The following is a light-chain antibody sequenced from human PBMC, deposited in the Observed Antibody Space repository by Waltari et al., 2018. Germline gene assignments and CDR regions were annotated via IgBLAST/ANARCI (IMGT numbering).Light chain of an antibody. CDR3: SSYTSSSTPWV. J-gene: IGLJ3*02. V-gene: IGLV2-14*01. Sequence: QSALTQPASVSGSPGQPITISCTGTSSDVGGYNYVSWYQQYPGKAPKLMIYEVSNRPSGVSNRFSGSKSGNTASLTISGLQAEDEADYYCSSYTSSSTPWVFGGGTKLTVL. CDR2: EVS. CDR1: SSDVGGYNY.